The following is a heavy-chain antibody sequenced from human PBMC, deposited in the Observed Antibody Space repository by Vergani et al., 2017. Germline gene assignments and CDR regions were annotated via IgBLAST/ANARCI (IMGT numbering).Heavy chain of an antibody. Sequence: EVQLVESGGGLIQPGGSLRLSCAASGFTFSYYALSWVRQAPGKGLEWVSAISGSGYNTYYADSVKGRFTISRDNSKNTLYLQMNSLRAEDTAIYYCAKEIVAANYDFWLDYNPDAFDIWGQGTMVTVSS. D-gene: IGHD3-3*01. CDR1: GFTFSYYA. CDR3: AKEIVAANYDFWLDYNPDAFDI. J-gene: IGHJ3*02. CDR2: ISGSGYNT. V-gene: IGHV3-23*04.